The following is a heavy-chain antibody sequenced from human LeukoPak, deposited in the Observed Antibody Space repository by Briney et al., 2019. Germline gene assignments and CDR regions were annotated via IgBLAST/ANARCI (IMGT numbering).Heavy chain of an antibody. J-gene: IGHJ4*02. CDR3: AKGGKWDVTPFDY. Sequence: GGSLRLSCAASGFTFSSYSMNWVRQAPGKGLEWVPYISSSSSTIYYADSVKGRFTISRDNSKNTLYLQVNSLRAEDTAVYYCAKGGKWDVTPFDYWGQGTLVTVSS. CDR2: ISSSSSTI. V-gene: IGHV3-48*01. D-gene: IGHD1-26*01. CDR1: GFTFSSYS.